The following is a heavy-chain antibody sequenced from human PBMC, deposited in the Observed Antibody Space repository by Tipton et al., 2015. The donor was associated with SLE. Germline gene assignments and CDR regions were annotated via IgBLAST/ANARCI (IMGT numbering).Heavy chain of an antibody. J-gene: IGHJ5*02. CDR2: IWYDGSNK. CDR1: GFTFSSYG. D-gene: IGHD2-21*01. Sequence: SLRLSCAASGFTFSSYGMHWVRQAPGKGLEWVAVIWYDGSNKYYADSVKGRFTISRDNSKNTLYLQMNSLRAEDTAIYYCAREGGGEVYVGNWFDPWGQGTLVTVSS. CDR3: AREGGGEVYVGNWFDP. V-gene: IGHV3-33*01.